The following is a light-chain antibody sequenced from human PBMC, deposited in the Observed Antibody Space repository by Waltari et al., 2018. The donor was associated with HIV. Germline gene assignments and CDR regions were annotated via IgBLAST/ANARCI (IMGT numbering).Light chain of an antibody. V-gene: IGKV1-39*01. CDR1: HHIHTL. J-gene: IGKJ3*01. CDR3: LQSYSGALT. Sequence: DIQMTQSPSSLSASVGDRVTITCRASHHIHTLLNWYQQNPGKPPKLLIYAASSLQSGVPSRFSGSGSGTDFSLTSSGLQLDDFATYFCLQSYSGALTFGPGTKVEIK. CDR2: AAS.